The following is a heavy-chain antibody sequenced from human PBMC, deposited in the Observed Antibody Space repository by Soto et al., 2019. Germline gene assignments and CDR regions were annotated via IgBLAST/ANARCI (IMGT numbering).Heavy chain of an antibody. V-gene: IGHV4-59*08. CDR2: IYYSGTT. CDR3: ARQLGYGWFDP. Sequence: LSLTCTVSGDSVSNYYWNWIRQPPGKGPEWIGRIYYSGTTNYNPSLKSRVTISVDTSKNQFSLKLSSVTAADTAVYYGARQLGYGWFDPWGQGTLVTVSS. CDR1: GDSVSNYY. D-gene: IGHD3-16*01. J-gene: IGHJ5*02.